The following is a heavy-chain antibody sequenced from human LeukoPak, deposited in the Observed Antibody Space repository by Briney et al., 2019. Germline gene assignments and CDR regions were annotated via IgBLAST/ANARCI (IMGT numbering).Heavy chain of an antibody. CDR1: GFTFSSYA. V-gene: IGHV3-23*01. Sequence: GGSLRLSCAASGFTFSSYAMSWVRQAPGKGLEWVSAISGSGGSTYYADSVKGRFTISRDNSKNTLYLQMNSLRAEDTAVYYCARQPPYYYDSSGSLDYWGQGALVTVSS. J-gene: IGHJ4*02. CDR2: ISGSGGST. CDR3: ARQPPYYYDSSGSLDY. D-gene: IGHD3-22*01.